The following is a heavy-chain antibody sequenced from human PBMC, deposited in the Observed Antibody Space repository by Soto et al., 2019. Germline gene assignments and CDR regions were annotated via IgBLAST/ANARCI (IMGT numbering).Heavy chain of an antibody. CDR1: GFTFSSYA. J-gene: IGHJ4*02. D-gene: IGHD2-15*01. Sequence: QVQLVESGGGVVQPGRSLRLSCAASGFTFSSYAMHWVRQAPGKGLEWGAVISYDGSNKYYADSVKCRFTISRDNSKHTMYLQMNSLRAEDTAVYYCAREDIVVVVAAFDYWGQGTLVTVSS. V-gene: IGHV3-30-3*01. CDR3: AREDIVVVVAAFDY. CDR2: ISYDGSNK.